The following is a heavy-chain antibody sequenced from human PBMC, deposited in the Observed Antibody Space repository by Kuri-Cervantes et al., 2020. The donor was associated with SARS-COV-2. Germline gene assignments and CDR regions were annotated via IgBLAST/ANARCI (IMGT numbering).Heavy chain of an antibody. CDR2: MNPNSGYT. D-gene: IGHD1-26*01. CDR1: GYTFTSYD. Sequence: ASVKVSCKTSGYTFTSYDITWVRQATGQGLEWMGWMNPNSGYTGYAQKFQGRVTLTRNTSISTAYMELNSLTSEDTAVCYCATEVGDYWGQGTLVTVSS. J-gene: IGHJ4*02. CDR3: ATEVGDY. V-gene: IGHV1-8*03.